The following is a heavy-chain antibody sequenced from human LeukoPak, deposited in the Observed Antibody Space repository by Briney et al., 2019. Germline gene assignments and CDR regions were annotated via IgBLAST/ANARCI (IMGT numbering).Heavy chain of an antibody. D-gene: IGHD3-10*01. Sequence: SETLFLTCTVSGYSISSGYYWGWIRQPPGKGLEWIGSIYHSGTTYCDPSLKSRVTISVDTSKNQFSLKLSSVTAADTAVYYCARGRRYGSGTLTYYYYYMDVWGKGTTVTVSS. CDR2: IYHSGTT. CDR3: ARGRRYGSGTLTYYYYYMDV. V-gene: IGHV4-38-2*02. J-gene: IGHJ6*03. CDR1: GYSISSGYY.